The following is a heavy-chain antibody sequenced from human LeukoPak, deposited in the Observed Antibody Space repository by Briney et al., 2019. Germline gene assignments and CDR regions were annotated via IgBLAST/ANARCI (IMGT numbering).Heavy chain of an antibody. CDR3: AKARTVVTTPDY. V-gene: IGHV3-23*01. CDR2: ISGSGGST. D-gene: IGHD4-23*01. CDR1: GFTFSSYA. Sequence: GGSLRLSCAASGFTFSSYAMSWVRQAPGRGLEWVSTISGSGGSTYYADSVKGRFTISRDNSKNTLYVQMNSLRAEDTAVYYCAKARTVVTTPDYWGQGTLVTVSS. J-gene: IGHJ4*02.